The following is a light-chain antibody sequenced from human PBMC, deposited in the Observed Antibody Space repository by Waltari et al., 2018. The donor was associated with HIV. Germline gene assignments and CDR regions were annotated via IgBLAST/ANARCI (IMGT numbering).Light chain of an antibody. V-gene: IGLV2-8*01. Sequence: QSALTQPPSASGSPGQSVTISCTGTSSDVGGYNYVSWYQQHPGKAPKLMIYEVSKRPAGVPDRFSGSKSGSTASLTFSGLQAEDEADYYCSSYAGSNNRWVFGGGTKLTVL. CDR2: EVS. CDR1: SSDVGGYNY. CDR3: SSYAGSNNRWV. J-gene: IGLJ3*02.